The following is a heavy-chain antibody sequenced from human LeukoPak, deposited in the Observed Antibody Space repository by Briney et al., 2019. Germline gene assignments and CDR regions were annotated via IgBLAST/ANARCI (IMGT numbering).Heavy chain of an antibody. J-gene: IGHJ5*02. CDR2: INPNSGGT. CDR1: GYSFTSNY. V-gene: IGHV1-2*04. Sequence: ASVKVSCKASGYSFTSNYIHWVRQAPGQGLEWMGWINPNSGGTNYAQKFQGWVTMTRDTSISTAYMELSRLRSDDTAVYYCARGHENSPLHHWGQGTLVTVSS. CDR3: ARGHENSPLHH. D-gene: IGHD4-23*01.